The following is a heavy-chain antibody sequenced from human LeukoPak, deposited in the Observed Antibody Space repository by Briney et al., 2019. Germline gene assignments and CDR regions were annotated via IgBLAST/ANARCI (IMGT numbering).Heavy chain of an antibody. Sequence: PGGSLRLSCAASGFTFSHYNMNWVRQAPGKGLEWASSISSSSSYIFYADSVKGRFTISRDNAKNSLYLQMNSLRAEDTAAYYCARADCTGGSCYSYLFYMDVWGKGTTVTVSS. D-gene: IGHD2-15*01. J-gene: IGHJ6*03. V-gene: IGHV3-21*01. CDR3: ARADCTGGSCYSYLFYMDV. CDR1: GFTFSHYN. CDR2: ISSSSSYI.